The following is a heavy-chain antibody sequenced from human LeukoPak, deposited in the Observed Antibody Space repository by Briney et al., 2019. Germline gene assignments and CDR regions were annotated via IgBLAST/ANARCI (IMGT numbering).Heavy chain of an antibody. CDR3: AKTRPLDSSSWSHGDY. D-gene: IGHD6-13*01. J-gene: IGHJ4*02. CDR2: SSGSGDST. CDR1: GFTFSSYA. Sequence: GGSLRLSCAASGFTFSSYAMSWVRQAPGKGLEWVSASSGSGDSTYYGDSVKGRFTISRDNSKNTLYLQMNSLRAEDTAVYYCAKTRPLDSSSWSHGDYWGQGTLVTVSS. V-gene: IGHV3-23*01.